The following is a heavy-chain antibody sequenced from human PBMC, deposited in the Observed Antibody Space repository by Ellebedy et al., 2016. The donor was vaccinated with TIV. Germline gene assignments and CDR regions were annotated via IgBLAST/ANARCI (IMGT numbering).Heavy chain of an antibody. D-gene: IGHD3-3*01. CDR1: GYTFTSYY. Sequence: ASVKVSXKASGYTFTSYYMHWVRQAPGQGLEWMGIINPSGGSTSYAQKFQGRVTMTRNTSISTAYMELSSLRSEDTAVYYCARAAVFGVVINYFDYWGQGTLVTVSS. V-gene: IGHV1-46*01. CDR2: INPSGGST. CDR3: ARAAVFGVVINYFDY. J-gene: IGHJ4*02.